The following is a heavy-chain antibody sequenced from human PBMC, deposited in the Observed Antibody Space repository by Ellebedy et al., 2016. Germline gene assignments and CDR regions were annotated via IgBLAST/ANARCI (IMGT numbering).Heavy chain of an antibody. CDR3: ARGKYSGNWFDP. V-gene: IGHV1-8*01. D-gene: IGHD1-26*01. CDR2: MNPNSSNT. Sequence: ASVKVSCKASGYTFTSYDINWVRQATGQGLEWMGWMNPNSSNTGYAQKFQGRVTMTRNTSISTAYMELSSLRSEDTAVYYCARGKYSGNWFDPWGQGTLVTVSS. J-gene: IGHJ5*02. CDR1: GYTFTSYD.